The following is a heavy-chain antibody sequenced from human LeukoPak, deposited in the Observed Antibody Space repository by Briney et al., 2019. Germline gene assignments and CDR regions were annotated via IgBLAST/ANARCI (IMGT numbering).Heavy chain of an antibody. CDR3: AKRYCRSTSCSPLAYYFDY. J-gene: IGHJ4*02. CDR2: ITSSGGSI. Sequence: GGSLRLSRAASGFTLSSYEMKWVRQAPGKGLEWGSSITSSGGSIYYADSVKGRFTISRDNSKSTLYLQMNSLRAEDTAVYYCAKRYCRSTSCSPLAYYFDYWGQGTLVTVSS. V-gene: IGHV3-23*01. D-gene: IGHD2-2*01. CDR1: GFTLSSYE.